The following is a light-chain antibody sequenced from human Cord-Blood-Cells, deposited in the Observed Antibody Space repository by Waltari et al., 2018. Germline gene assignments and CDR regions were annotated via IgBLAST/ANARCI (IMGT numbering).Light chain of an antibody. CDR1: SSAVGGYNH. CDR2: DVR. V-gene: IGLV2-14*01. J-gene: IGLJ3*02. CDR3: SSYTSSSWV. Sequence: QSALTQPASVSGSPGQSITISCTGTSSAVGGYNHVSWYQQHPGTAPKLMIYDVRNRPSGVSNRFSGSKSGNTASLTISGLQAEDEADYYCSSYTSSSWVFGGGTKLTVL.